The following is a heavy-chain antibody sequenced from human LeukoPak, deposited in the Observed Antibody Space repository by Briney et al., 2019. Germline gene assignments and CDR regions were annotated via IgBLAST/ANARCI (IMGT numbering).Heavy chain of an antibody. CDR1: GFTFSSCA. J-gene: IGHJ4*02. V-gene: IGHV3-23*01. D-gene: IGHD6-13*01. CDR2: ISGSGAGT. Sequence: GGSLRHSRAVSGFTFSSCAVSWVRQAPGKGLEWVSGISGSGAGTYYADSVKGRFTSSRDNSKSTLYLQMNSLRAEDTAVYFCAKGQQYTKAYFDSWGQRALVTVSS. CDR3: AKGQQYTKAYFDS.